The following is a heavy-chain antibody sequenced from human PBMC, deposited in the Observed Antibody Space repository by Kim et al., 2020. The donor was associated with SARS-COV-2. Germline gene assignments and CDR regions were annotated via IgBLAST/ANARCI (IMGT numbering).Heavy chain of an antibody. J-gene: IGHJ6*01. CDR2: ISYDGSNK. CDR3: AKAGSSWSDYYYGMDV. V-gene: IGHV3-30*18. D-gene: IGHD6-13*01. CDR1: GFTFSSYG. Sequence: GGSLRLSCAASGFTFSSYGMHWVRQAPGKGLEWVAVISYDGSNKYYADSVKGRFTISRDNSKNTLYLQMNSLRAEDTAVYYCAKAGSSWSDYYYGMDVWG.